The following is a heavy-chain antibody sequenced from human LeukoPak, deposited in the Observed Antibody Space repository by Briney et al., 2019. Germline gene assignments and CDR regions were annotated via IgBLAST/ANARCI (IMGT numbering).Heavy chain of an antibody. Sequence: ASVKVSCKASGYTFTSYYMHWVRQAPGQGLEWMGIINPSSGRANYAQRFHGRVTMTRDTSTSTVYMYLSSLRSEDTAMYYCARDPVTGYFDYWGQGTLATVSS. CDR1: GYTFTSYY. CDR2: INPSSGRA. D-gene: IGHD1-20*01. V-gene: IGHV1-46*01. CDR3: ARDPVTGYFDY. J-gene: IGHJ4*02.